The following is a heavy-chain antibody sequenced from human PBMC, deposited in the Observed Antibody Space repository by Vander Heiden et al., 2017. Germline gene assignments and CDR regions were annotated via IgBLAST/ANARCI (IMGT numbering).Heavy chain of an antibody. CDR2: ISGSGGRK. CDR1: GFTFSSYA. Sequence: EVQLLESGGGLVQPGGSLRLSCAASGFTFSSYAMSWVRQAPGKGLEWVAGISGSGGRKYDADSVKGRLTISRDNSKNTLYLQMNSLRAEDTAVYYCAKTTAYNYYDSSGYYNWGQGTLVTVSS. V-gene: IGHV3-23*01. D-gene: IGHD3-22*01. CDR3: AKTTAYNYYDSSGYYN. J-gene: IGHJ4*02.